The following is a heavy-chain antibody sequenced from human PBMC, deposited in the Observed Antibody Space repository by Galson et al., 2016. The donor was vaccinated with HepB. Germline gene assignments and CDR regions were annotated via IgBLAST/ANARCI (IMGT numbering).Heavy chain of an antibody. D-gene: IGHD6-13*01. CDR3: ARDIPFSSLDY. V-gene: IGHV3-21*04. J-gene: IGHJ4*02. CDR1: GFTFSGHT. CDR2: IGANGIDI. Sequence: SLRLSCAASGFTFSGHTMNWVRQAPGKGLEWVSSIGANGIDIFYTASVRGRFTLSRDNAKNSLYPQMNSLRAEDTAVYYCARDIPFSSLDYWGQGILVTVSS.